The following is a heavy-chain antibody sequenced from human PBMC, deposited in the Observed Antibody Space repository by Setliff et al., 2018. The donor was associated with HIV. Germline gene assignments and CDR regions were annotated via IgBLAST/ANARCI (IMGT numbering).Heavy chain of an antibody. J-gene: IGHJ4*02. CDR1: GFTLTELS. CDR3: TTGLPLFCSGGSCLIDF. CDR2: FNPEDGKT. V-gene: IGHV1-24*01. D-gene: IGHD2-15*01. Sequence: ASVKVSCKVSGFTLTELSMHWVRQAPGKGLEWMGSFNPEDGKTIYAQKFQGRVTMIEDTSTDTAYMELSSLRSEDTAVYYCTTGLPLFCSGGSCLIDFWGQGTTVTVSS.